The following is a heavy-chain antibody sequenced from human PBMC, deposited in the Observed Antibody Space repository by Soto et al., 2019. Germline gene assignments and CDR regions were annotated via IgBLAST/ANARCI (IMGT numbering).Heavy chain of an antibody. D-gene: IGHD3-9*01. CDR1: GYIFTGYY. J-gene: IGHJ3*02. CDR2: INTKTGGT. Sequence: ASVKVSCKASGYIFTGYYIQWVRQAPGQGLEWMGWINTKTGGTKYAQKFQGRVTMTRDTSINTAYMEVSRLRSDDSAVYYCATDKVAFDMWGQGTMVTVSS. V-gene: IGHV1-2*02. CDR3: ATDKVAFDM.